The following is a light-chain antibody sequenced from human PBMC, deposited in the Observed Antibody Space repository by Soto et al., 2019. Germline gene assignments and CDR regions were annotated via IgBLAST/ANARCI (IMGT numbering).Light chain of an antibody. CDR3: HQYTGSPFA. CDR2: RAS. J-gene: IGKJ4*01. Sequence: EILLTQSPGTLSLSPGERATLSCRASQSVTNNYLAWYQHKPGQAPRLLIFRASSRATGIPDRFSGSGSGTDFTLTIGRLEPEDFAVYYCHQYTGSPFAFGGGTKVEI. V-gene: IGKV3-20*01. CDR1: QSVTNNY.